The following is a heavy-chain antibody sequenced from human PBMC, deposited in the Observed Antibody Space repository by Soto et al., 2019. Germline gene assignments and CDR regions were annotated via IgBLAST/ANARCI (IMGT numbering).Heavy chain of an antibody. CDR2: IKQDGSEK. V-gene: IGHV3-7*03. Sequence: GGSLRLSCAASGFTFSSYWMSWVRQAPGKGLEWVANIKQDGSEKYYVDSVKGRFTISRDNAKNSLYLQMNSLRAEDTAVYYCAKTSKVIAARRVRLDYYYYGMDVWGQGTTVTVSS. D-gene: IGHD6-6*01. J-gene: IGHJ6*02. CDR1: GFTFSSYW. CDR3: AKTSKVIAARRVRLDYYYYGMDV.